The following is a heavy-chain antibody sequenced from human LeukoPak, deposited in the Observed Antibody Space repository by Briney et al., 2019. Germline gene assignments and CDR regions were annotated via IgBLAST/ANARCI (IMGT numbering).Heavy chain of an antibody. D-gene: IGHD6-13*01. J-gene: IGHJ4*02. CDR3: AKAPRNSSTMLDY. CDR2: INPSDGSI. Sequence: ASVKVSCMASGYTFTSYWIQWVRQAPGQGLEWMGLINPSDGSIAYAHRFQGRVTMTRDTSTSIVYMDLSSLRSEDTAVYYCAKAPRNSSTMLDYWGQGTLLTVSS. V-gene: IGHV1-46*01. CDR1: GYTFTSYW.